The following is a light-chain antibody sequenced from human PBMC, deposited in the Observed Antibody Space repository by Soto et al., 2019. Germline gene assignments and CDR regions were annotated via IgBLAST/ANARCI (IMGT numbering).Light chain of an antibody. Sequence: QTVLTQPPSVYGAPGQRVTISCTGSSSNIGAGYDVHWYQQLPGTAPKLIIYGDSNRPSGVPDRFSGSKSGTSASLAITGLQAEDEADYYCQSHDSSLSGSTVFGGGTKLTVL. V-gene: IGLV1-40*01. CDR3: QSHDSSLSGSTV. J-gene: IGLJ2*01. CDR2: GDS. CDR1: SSNIGAGYD.